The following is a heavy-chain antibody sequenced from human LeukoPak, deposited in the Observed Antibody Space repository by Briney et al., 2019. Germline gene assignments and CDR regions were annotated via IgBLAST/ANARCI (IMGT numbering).Heavy chain of an antibody. D-gene: IGHD3-22*01. CDR1: GFTFSSYA. CDR3: ARDKDSSGYYPHFDY. CDR2: ISYDGSNK. V-gene: IGHV3-30-3*01. Sequence: GGSLRLSCAASGFTFSSYAMHWVRQAPGKGLEWVAVISYDGSNKDYADSVKGRFTISRDNSKNTLYLQMNSLRAEDTAVYYCARDKDSSGYYPHFDYWGQGTLVTVSS. J-gene: IGHJ4*02.